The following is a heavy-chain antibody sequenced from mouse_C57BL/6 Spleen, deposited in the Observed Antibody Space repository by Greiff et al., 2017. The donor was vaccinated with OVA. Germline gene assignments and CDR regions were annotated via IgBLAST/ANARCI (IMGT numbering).Heavy chain of an antibody. CDR2: ISDGGSYT. CDR3: ARVDYGSSYYAMDY. D-gene: IGHD1-1*01. CDR1: GFTFSSYA. V-gene: IGHV5-4*01. J-gene: IGHJ4*01. Sequence: EVQLVESGGGLVKPGGSLKLSCAASGFTFSSYAMSWVRQTPEKRLEWVATISDGGSYTYYPDNVKGRFTISRDNAKNNLYLQMNHLKSEDTAMYYCARVDYGSSYYAMDYWGQGTSVTVSS.